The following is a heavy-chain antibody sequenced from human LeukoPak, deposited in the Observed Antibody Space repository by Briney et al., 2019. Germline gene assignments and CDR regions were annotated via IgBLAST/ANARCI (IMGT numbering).Heavy chain of an antibody. Sequence: SQTLSLTCTVSGGSISSGDYYWSWIRQPPGKGLEWIGYIYYSGSTYYNPSLKSRVTISVDTSKNQFSLKLSSVTAADTAVYYCATANFDCSGGSSYSYYFDYWGQGTLVTVSS. CDR3: ATANFDCSGGSSYSYYFDY. D-gene: IGHD2-15*01. J-gene: IGHJ4*02. CDR2: IYYSGST. CDR1: GGSISSGDYY. V-gene: IGHV4-30-4*01.